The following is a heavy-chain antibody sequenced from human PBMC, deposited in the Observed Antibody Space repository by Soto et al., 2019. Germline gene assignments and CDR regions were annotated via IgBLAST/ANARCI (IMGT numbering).Heavy chain of an antibody. CDR3: ADGGEWSFNFVY. J-gene: IGHJ4*02. D-gene: IGHD3-3*01. V-gene: IGHV3-23*01. CDR2: ISASGDNT. Sequence: GSLRLSCAASGFTFSNYAMSWVRQAPGKGLEWVSGISASGDNTYYPDSVKGRFTISGDNSKNTLYLQMNNLRAEDTAVYYCADGGEWSFNFVYWGQGTLVTVSS. CDR1: GFTFSNYA.